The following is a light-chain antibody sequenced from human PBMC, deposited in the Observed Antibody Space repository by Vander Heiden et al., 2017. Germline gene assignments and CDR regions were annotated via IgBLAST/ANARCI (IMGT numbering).Light chain of an antibody. V-gene: IGKV3-20*01. CDR3: QQDGSSAYT. J-gene: IGKJ2*01. CDR1: QSVSSSY. Sequence: EIVLTQSPGTLSLSPGERATLSCRASQSVSSSYLAWYQQKPGQAPRLLIYGASSRATGIPDRFSGSGSGTDFTLTISILEPEDFAVYYCQQDGSSAYTFGQGTKLEIK. CDR2: GAS.